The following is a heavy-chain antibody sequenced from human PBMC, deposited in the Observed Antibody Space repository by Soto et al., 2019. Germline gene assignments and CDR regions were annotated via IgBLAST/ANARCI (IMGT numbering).Heavy chain of an antibody. CDR3: AKELREYYYYAMDV. CDR1: GFTFRSYG. J-gene: IGHJ6*02. V-gene: IGHV3-30*18. CDR2: ISYDGSNK. Sequence: QVQLVESGGGVVQPGRSLRLSCAASGFTFRSYGIHWVRQAPGKGLEWVTVISYDGSNKYYADSVKGRFTISRDNSKNTLYLQMNSLRAEDTAVYYCAKELREYYYYAMDVWGQGTTVTVSS. D-gene: IGHD4-17*01.